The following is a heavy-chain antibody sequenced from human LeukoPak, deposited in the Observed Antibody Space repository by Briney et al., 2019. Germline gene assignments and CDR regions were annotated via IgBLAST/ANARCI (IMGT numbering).Heavy chain of an antibody. CDR2: MNPNSGGT. Sequence: ASVKVSWKASGYTFTDYYMHWMRQAPGQGPEWMGWMNPNSGGTNYAQKFQGRVTMTRDTSITTAYMELSSLRSDDTAVYYCAPRRVAADKGFDYWGQGTLVTVSS. D-gene: IGHD6-19*01. CDR3: APRRVAADKGFDY. CDR1: GYTFTDYY. V-gene: IGHV1-2*02. J-gene: IGHJ4*02.